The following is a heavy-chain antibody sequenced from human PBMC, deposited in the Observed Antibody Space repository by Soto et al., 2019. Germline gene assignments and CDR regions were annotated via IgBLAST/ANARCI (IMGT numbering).Heavy chain of an antibody. D-gene: IGHD2-15*01. CDR3: AIDLWWYTH. CDR2: ISGGGSGA. J-gene: IGHJ4*02. V-gene: IGHV3-23*01. Sequence: EVQLLESGGGLVQPGGSLRLSCTASGFTFSDHAMTWVRQPPGKGLEWVSGISGGGSGAYYADSVKGRFTVSRANSKNTLFLQMDSLRAEDTAVYYCAIDLWWYTHWGQGTLVTVSS. CDR1: GFTFSDHA.